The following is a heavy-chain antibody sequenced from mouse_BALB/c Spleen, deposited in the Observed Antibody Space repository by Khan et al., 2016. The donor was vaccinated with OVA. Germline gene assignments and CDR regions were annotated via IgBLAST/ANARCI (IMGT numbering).Heavy chain of an antibody. J-gene: IGHJ3*01. Sequence: VQLQESGGDLMKPGASVKISCKATGYTFSSYWIEWVKQRPGHGLEWIGQIFPGSVSTTYNEKFKGKATFTADTSSNTAYMQLSSLTSEDSAVYYCARGGYGGFAYWGQGTRVTVSA. CDR1: GYTFSSYW. V-gene: IGHV1-9*01. CDR2: IFPGSVST. CDR3: ARGGYGGFAY. D-gene: IGHD2-2*01.